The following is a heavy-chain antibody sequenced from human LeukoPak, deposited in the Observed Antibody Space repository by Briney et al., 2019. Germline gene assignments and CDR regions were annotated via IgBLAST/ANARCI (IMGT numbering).Heavy chain of an antibody. J-gene: IGHJ4*02. CDR3: ARHVPYYDFWSGYLGY. CDR2: IYYSGST. D-gene: IGHD3-3*01. Sequence: SETLSLTCTVSGGSISSSSYYWGWIRQPPGKGLEWIGSIYYSGSTYYNPSLKSRVTISVDTSKNQFSLKLSSVTAADTAVYYCARHVPYYDFWSGYLGYWGQGTLVTVSS. V-gene: IGHV4-39*01. CDR1: GGSISSSSYY.